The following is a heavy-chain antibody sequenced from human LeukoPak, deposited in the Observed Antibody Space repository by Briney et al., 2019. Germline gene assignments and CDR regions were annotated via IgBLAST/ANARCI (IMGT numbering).Heavy chain of an antibody. CDR3: ARDFIAARPNRGYYYYMDV. CDR1: GYTFTGYY. Sequence: ASVKVSCKASGYTFTGYYMHWVRQAPGQGLEWMGWINTNTGNPTYAQGFTGRFVFSLDTSVSTAYLQISSLKAEDTAVYYCARDFIAARPNRGYYYYMDVWGKGTTVTVSS. CDR2: INTNTGNP. J-gene: IGHJ6*03. D-gene: IGHD6-6*01. V-gene: IGHV7-4-1*02.